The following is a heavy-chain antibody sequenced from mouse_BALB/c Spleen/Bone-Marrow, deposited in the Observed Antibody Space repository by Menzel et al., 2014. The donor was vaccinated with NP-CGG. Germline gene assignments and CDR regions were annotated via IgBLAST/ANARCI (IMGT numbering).Heavy chain of an antibody. D-gene: IGHD2-4*01. CDR1: GFTFSSYG. V-gene: IGHV5-6-3*01. J-gene: IGHJ3*01. CDR3: ARDNYYDYDGFAY. Sequence: EVKLMESGGGLVKPGGSLKISCAASGFTFSSYGMSWVRQTPDKRLDLVATINSNGGSTYYPDSVKGRFTISRDNAKNTLYLQMSSLKSEDTAMYYCARDNYYDYDGFAYWGQGTLVTVSA. CDR2: INSNGGST.